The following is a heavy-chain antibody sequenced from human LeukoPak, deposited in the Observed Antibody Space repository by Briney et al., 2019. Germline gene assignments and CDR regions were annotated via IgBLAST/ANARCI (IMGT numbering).Heavy chain of an antibody. CDR2: ISDDGNNK. D-gene: IGHD3-9*01. CDR1: GFNFRIYA. Sequence: GGSLRLSCAASGFNFRIYAMHWVRQAPGKGLEGVAVISDDGNNKYYADSVKGRFAISRDNSRNTFYLQMDRLRAEDTAVYYCARDQDGYDILTGGAFDIWGQGTMVTVSS. CDR3: ARDQDGYDILTGGAFDI. V-gene: IGHV3-30*09. J-gene: IGHJ3*02.